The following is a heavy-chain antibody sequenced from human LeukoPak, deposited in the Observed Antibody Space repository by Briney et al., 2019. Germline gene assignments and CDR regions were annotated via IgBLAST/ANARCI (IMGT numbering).Heavy chain of an antibody. V-gene: IGHV4-4*07. Sequence: SETLSLTCTASGGSISSYYWSWIRQPAGKGLEWIGRIYTSGSTNYNPSLKSRVTMSVDTSKNQFSLKLSSVTAADTAVYYCARSGCSSTSCYAGEYYYGMDVWGQGTTVTVSS. D-gene: IGHD2-2*01. CDR3: ARSGCSSTSCYAGEYYYGMDV. CDR1: GGSISSYY. CDR2: IYTSGST. J-gene: IGHJ6*02.